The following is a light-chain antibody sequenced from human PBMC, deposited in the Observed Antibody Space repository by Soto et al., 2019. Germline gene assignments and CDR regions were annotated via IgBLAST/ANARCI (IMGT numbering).Light chain of an antibody. Sequence: DIQMTQSPSSLSASVGDRVTISCRTSQSISTSLNWYQQKPGTAPRLLIYRASSVKSGVPPRFSGSGSGRDFTLTISSLRPEDIATYFCRQSYTSPPWTFAQGTKVEVK. CDR3: RQSYTSPPWT. CDR2: RAS. V-gene: IGKV1-39*01. CDR1: QSISTS. J-gene: IGKJ1*01.